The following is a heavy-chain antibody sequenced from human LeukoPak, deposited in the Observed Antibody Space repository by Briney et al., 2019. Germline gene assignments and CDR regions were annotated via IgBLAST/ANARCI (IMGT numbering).Heavy chain of an antibody. Sequence: ASVRVSCKASGYSVTSYGISWGRRAPGQGGEGRGGMSVYNDNTNYAQKLHGRVTMTTDTSTSTAYIDLRSLRSDDTAVYYCARDVTRDILTGFSSYYYVMDVWGQGTTVTVSS. D-gene: IGHD3-9*01. CDR2: MSVYNDNT. CDR3: ARDVTRDILTGFSSYYYVMDV. V-gene: IGHV1-18*01. CDR1: GYSVTSYG. J-gene: IGHJ6*02.